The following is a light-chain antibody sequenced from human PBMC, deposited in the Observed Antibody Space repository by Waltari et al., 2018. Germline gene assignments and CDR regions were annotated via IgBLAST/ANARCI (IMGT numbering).Light chain of an antibody. CDR2: EST. J-gene: IGLJ2*01. CDR1: SSDFGTYNL. CDR3: CSFAGSSPHVV. V-gene: IGLV2-23*01. Sequence: QSALTQPASVSGSPGQSITISCTGTSSDFGTYNLFSWYQQHPGKAPKLMIYESTKRPSGVSNRFSGSKSGNTASLTISGLQAEDEADYYCCSFAGSSPHVVFGGGTKLTVL.